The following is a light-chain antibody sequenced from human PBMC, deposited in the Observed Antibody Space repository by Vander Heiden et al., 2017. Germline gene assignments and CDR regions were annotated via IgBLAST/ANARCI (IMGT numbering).Light chain of an antibody. CDR1: SSDVGSYNL. V-gene: IGLV2-23*02. CDR2: EVS. Sequence: QSALTQPASVSGSPGQSIPISCTGTSSDVGSYNLVSWYQQHPGKAPKLMIYEVSKRPSGVSNRFSGSKSGNTASLTISGLQAEDEADYYCCSYAGSSTFHVVFGGGTKLTVL. CDR3: CSYAGSSTFHVV. J-gene: IGLJ2*01.